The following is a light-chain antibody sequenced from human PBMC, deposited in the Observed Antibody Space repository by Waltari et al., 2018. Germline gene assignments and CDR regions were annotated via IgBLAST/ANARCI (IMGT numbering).Light chain of an antibody. CDR2: KVS. V-gene: IGKV2-30*01. J-gene: IGKJ2*01. CDR1: QSLAFSDGKTY. CDR3: MEGAQWYT. Sequence: DVVLTQSTLSPSVTPGQSASASSRSSQSLAFSDGKTYLNWFHQKPGQSPRRLIYKVSNRESGVADRISGSGSGTDFALKFSRVEAEDVGVYYCMEGAQWYTFGQGTKLEIK.